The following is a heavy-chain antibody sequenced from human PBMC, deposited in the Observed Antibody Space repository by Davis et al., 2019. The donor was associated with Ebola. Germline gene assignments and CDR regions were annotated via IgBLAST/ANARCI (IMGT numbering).Heavy chain of an antibody. J-gene: IGHJ4*02. CDR1: GASISSGSYY. CDR3: ARDRKRNDYDSYFDY. D-gene: IGHD1-1*01. CDR2: ISYSGNT. V-gene: IGHV4-61*10. Sequence: SETLSLTCTVSGASISSGSYYWTWIRQPAGKGLEWIGSISYSGNTNYNPSLKSRVIISIDTSKNQFSLRLTSLSAADTALYYCARDRKRNDYDSYFDYWGQGTLVTVSS.